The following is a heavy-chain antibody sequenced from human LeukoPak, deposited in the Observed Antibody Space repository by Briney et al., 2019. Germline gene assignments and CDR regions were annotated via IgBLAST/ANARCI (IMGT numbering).Heavy chain of an antibody. CDR3: ASKSSDHGELRFDY. Sequence: SETLSLTCTVSGGSFSSGSYYWSWIRQPPGKGLEWIGYIYYSGSTNYNPSLKSRVTIPVDTSKNQFSLKLSSVTAADTAVYYCASKSSDHGELRFDYWGQGTLVTVSS. D-gene: IGHD4-17*01. V-gene: IGHV4-61*01. J-gene: IGHJ4*02. CDR1: GGSFSSGSYY. CDR2: IYYSGST.